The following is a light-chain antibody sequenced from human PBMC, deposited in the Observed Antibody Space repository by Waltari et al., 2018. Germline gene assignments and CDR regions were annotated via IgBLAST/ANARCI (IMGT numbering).Light chain of an antibody. CDR2: EVN. V-gene: IGLV2-8*01. J-gene: IGLJ2*01. CDR3: SSYAGTDNFVV. CDR1: SSDVGAYDY. Sequence: QSALTQPPSASGSPGQSVTISCTGTSSDVGAYDYVSWYQHHPDKAPKLIIFEVNNWPSGVPDRVSGSKSGNTASLTVSGLQAEDEADYYCSSYAGTDNFVVFGGGTKLTVL.